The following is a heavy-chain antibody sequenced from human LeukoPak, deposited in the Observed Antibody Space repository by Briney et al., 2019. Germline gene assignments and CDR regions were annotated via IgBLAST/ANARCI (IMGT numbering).Heavy chain of an antibody. CDR3: ARDFNYDSSYYYGMDV. Sequence: GGSLRLSCAASGFTFNDYWMHWVRQAPGMGLEWVSRIHDDGKISSHADSVKGRFTISRDNAKDTLYLQMNSLRAEDTAVYYCARDFNYDSSYYYGMDVWGQGTTVTVSS. CDR1: GFTFNDYW. CDR2: IHDDGKIS. J-gene: IGHJ6*02. D-gene: IGHD3-22*01. V-gene: IGHV3-74*01.